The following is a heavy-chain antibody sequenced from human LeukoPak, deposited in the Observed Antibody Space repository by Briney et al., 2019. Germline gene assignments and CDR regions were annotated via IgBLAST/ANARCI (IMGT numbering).Heavy chain of an antibody. V-gene: IGHV3-23*01. J-gene: IGHJ4*02. CDR2: ISGSGGST. CDR3: ARGSYFY. Sequence: GGSLRLSCAASGFTFSSYAMSXXXXXXXKGMDWVSAISGSGGSTYYADSVKGRFTISRDNSKNTLYLQMNSLRAEDTAVYYCARGSYFYWGQGTLVTVSS. CDR1: GFTFSSYA. D-gene: IGHD3-10*01.